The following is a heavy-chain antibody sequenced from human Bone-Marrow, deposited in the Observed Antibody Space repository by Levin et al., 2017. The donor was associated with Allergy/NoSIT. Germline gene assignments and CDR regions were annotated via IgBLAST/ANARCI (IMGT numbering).Heavy chain of an antibody. CDR2: INPNSGDT. CDR1: GYTFTGYY. J-gene: IGHJ4*02. Sequence: EASVKVSCKASGYTFTGYYMHWVRQAPGQGLEWMGWINPNSGDTKYAQKFQYRVTMTRDTSITTAHMELKRMISDDTAVYYCARQNERYFDPWGQGTLVTVSS. D-gene: IGHD1-1*01. CDR3: ARQNERYFDP. V-gene: IGHV1-2*02.